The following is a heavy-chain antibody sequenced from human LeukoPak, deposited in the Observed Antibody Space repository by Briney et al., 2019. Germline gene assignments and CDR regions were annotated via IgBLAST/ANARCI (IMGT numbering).Heavy chain of an antibody. Sequence: GGSLRLSCVASGFTFSKNWMHWVRQAPGKGLVWVSRIQGDGSNTNYADSVKGRFSISRDNAKNTVYLQMNSLRAEDTGIYYCARGTSAGGPISPFDFWGQGTVVTVSS. D-gene: IGHD6-13*01. CDR3: ARGTSAGGPISPFDF. J-gene: IGHJ4*02. V-gene: IGHV3-74*01. CDR1: GFTFSKNW. CDR2: IQGDGSNT.